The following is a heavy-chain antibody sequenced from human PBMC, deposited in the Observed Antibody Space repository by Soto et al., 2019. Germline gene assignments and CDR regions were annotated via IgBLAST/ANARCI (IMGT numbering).Heavy chain of an antibody. J-gene: IGHJ3*02. CDR2: IIPILGIA. V-gene: IGHV1-69*08. CDR3: ARDLGPNCSGGSCYSDAFDI. Sequence: QVQLVQSGAEVKKPGSSVKVSCKASGGTFSSYTISWVRQAPGQGLEWMGRIIPILGIANYAQKVQGRVTITADKSTSTAYMELSSLRAEDTAVYYCARDLGPNCSGGSCYSDAFDIWGQGTMVTVSS. D-gene: IGHD2-15*01. CDR1: GGTFSSYT.